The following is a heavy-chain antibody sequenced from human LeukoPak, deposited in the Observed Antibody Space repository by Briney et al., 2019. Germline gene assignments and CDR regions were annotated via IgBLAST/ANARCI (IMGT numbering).Heavy chain of an antibody. V-gene: IGHV3-7*03. Sequence: PGGSLRLSCAASGLTFSSHWMSWVRQAPGKGLQWVANIKQDGGEKFYVDSVKGRFTISRDNAKNTLYLQTNSLRAEDTAIYYCAKGRIGSYAYDYRGQGTLVTVSS. CDR3: AKGRIGSYAYDY. J-gene: IGHJ4*02. D-gene: IGHD1-26*01. CDR2: IKQDGGEK. CDR1: GLTFSSHW.